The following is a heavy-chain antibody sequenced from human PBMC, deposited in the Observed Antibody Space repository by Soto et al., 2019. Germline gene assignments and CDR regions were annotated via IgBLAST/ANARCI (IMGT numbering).Heavy chain of an antibody. J-gene: IGHJ4*02. Sequence: SETLSLTCTVSGGSISSYYWSWIRQPPGKGLEWIGYIYYSGSTNYNPSLKSRVTISVDTSKNQFSLKLSSVTAADTAVYYCARDSYYYGSGNFDYWGQGTLVTVSS. D-gene: IGHD3-10*01. CDR2: IYYSGST. V-gene: IGHV4-59*12. CDR3: ARDSYYYGSGNFDY. CDR1: GGSISSYY.